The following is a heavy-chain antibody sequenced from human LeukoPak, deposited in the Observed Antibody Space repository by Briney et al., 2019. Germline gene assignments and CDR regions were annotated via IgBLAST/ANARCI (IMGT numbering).Heavy chain of an antibody. CDR3: ARDRSLELLWFGEASDY. Sequence: ASVKVSCKASGYTFTSYGISWVRQAPGQGLEWMGWISAYNGNTNYVQKLQGRVTMTTDTSTSTAYMELRSLRSDDTAVYYCARDRSLELLWFGEASDYWGQGTLVAVSS. CDR2: ISAYNGNT. V-gene: IGHV1-18*01. J-gene: IGHJ4*02. D-gene: IGHD3-10*01. CDR1: GYTFTSYG.